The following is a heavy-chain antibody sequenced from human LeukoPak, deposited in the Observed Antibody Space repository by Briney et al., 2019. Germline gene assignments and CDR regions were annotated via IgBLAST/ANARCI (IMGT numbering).Heavy chain of an antibody. CDR1: GYTFTGYY. D-gene: IGHD1-26*01. J-gene: IGHJ4*02. CDR3: ASDRVIGGVGATDHFDY. Sequence: ASVKVSCKASGYTFTGYYMHWVRQAPGQGLEWMGRINPNSGGTNYAQKFQGRVTMTRDTSISTAYMELSRLRSDDTAVYYCASDRVIGGVGATDHFDYWGQGTLVTVSS. CDR2: INPNSGGT. V-gene: IGHV1-2*06.